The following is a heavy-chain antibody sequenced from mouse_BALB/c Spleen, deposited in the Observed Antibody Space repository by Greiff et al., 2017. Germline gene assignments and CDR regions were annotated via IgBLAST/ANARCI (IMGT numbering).Heavy chain of an antibody. D-gene: IGHD3-3*01. CDR1: GFTFSSYT. J-gene: IGHJ2*01. CDR2: ISSGGSYT. Sequence: EVKLMESGGGLVKPGGSLKLSCAASGFTFSSYTMSWVRQTPEKRLEWVATISSGGSYTYYPDSVKGRFTISRDNAKNTLYLQMSSLKSEDTAMYYCTRDGDSRYFDDWGQGTTLTVSA. V-gene: IGHV5-6-4*01. CDR3: TRDGDSRYFDD.